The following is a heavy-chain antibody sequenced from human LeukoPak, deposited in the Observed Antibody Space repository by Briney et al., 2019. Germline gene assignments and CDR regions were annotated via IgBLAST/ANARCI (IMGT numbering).Heavy chain of an antibody. Sequence: SETLSLTCTVSGGSISSSSYYWGWIHQPPGKGLEWIGSIYYSGSTYYNPSLKSRVTISVDTSKNQFSLKLSSVTAADTAVYYCARRFGESYRDYWGQGTLVTVSS. CDR3: ARRFGESYRDY. D-gene: IGHD3-10*01. J-gene: IGHJ4*02. CDR2: IYYSGST. CDR1: GGSISSSSYY. V-gene: IGHV4-39*07.